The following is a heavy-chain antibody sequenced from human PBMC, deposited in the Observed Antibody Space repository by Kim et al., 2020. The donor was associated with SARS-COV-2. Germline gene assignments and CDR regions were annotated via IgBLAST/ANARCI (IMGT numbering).Heavy chain of an antibody. Sequence: GESLKISCKGSGHLFDNFWIAWVRQMPGKGLEWMGIIYPGDSDTRYNPSFQGQVTISAAKSITTAYLHWSSLKASDTAMYFCARSRTPNGYNAFDIWGQGTMVTVSS. CDR3: ARSRTPNGYNAFDI. V-gene: IGHV5-51*01. CDR2: IYPGDSDT. J-gene: IGHJ3*02. D-gene: IGHD5-12*01. CDR1: GHLFDNFW.